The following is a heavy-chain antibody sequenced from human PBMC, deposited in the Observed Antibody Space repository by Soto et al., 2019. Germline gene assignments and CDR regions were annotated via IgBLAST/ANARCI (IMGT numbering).Heavy chain of an antibody. CDR1: GFTFSNAW. J-gene: IGHJ6*03. D-gene: IGHD2-2*02. V-gene: IGHV3-15*01. CDR3: TSRDCSRTSCYMNYYYMDV. CDR2: IKRESDGETT. Sequence: EVQLVESGGGLVKPGGSLRLSCAASGFTFSNAWMSWVRQAPGKGLEWVGRIKRESDGETTDYAAPVKGRFTISRDDSKNTMYLPMSSVKNEDTAVYYCTSRDCSRTSCYMNYYYMDVWGKGTTVTVSS.